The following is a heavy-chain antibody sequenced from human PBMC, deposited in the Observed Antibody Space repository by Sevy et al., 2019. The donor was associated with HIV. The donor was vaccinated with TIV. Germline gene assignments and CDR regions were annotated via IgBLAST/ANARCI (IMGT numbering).Heavy chain of an antibody. CDR2: LSFGCGEI. CDR1: GLTFSKYS. V-gene: IGHV3-23*01. Sequence: GGSLRLYCAASGLTFSKYSMRWVREPAGKGLAWVSTLSFGCGEINHADSVKGRFTISRDNSKNSLYLQMNNLRAEDTAVYYCAREGCTKPHDYWGQGTLVTVSS. J-gene: IGHJ4*02. D-gene: IGHD2-8*01. CDR3: AREGCTKPHDY.